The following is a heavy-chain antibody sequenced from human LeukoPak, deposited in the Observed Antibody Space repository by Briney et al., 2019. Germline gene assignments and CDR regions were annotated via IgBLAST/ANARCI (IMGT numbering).Heavy chain of an antibody. Sequence: SETLSLTCTVSGGSISSYYWSWIRQPPGKGLEWIGYIYYNGSTNYNPSLKSRVTISVNTSKTQFSLKLSSVTAADTAVYYCASLDYDSSGYASDYWGQGTLVTVSS. V-gene: IGHV4-59*01. J-gene: IGHJ4*02. D-gene: IGHD3-22*01. CDR3: ASLDYDSSGYASDY. CDR2: IYYNGST. CDR1: GGSISSYY.